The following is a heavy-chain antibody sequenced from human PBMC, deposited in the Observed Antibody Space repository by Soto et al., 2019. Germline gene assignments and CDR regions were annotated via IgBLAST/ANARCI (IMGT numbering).Heavy chain of an antibody. V-gene: IGHV3-30*18. D-gene: IGHD3-3*01. J-gene: IGHJ4*02. CDR3: AKAYYDFWSGYYLLFDY. CDR1: GFTFSSYG. Sequence: SLRLSCAASGFTFSSYGMHWVRQAPGKGLEWEAVISYDGSNKYYTDSVKGRFTISRDNSKSTLYLQMNSLRAEDTAVYYCAKAYYDFWSGYYLLFDYWGQGTLVTVSS. CDR2: ISYDGSNK.